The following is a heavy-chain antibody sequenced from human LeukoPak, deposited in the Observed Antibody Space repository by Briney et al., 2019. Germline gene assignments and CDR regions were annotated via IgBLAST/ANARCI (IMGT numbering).Heavy chain of an antibody. D-gene: IGHD3-10*01. CDR2: IYYSGNA. V-gene: IGHV4-59*01. CDR1: GGSISSYY. J-gene: IGHJ5*02. CDR3: ARLEAPMVRGVIMVNWFDP. Sequence: SETLSLTCTVSGGSISSYYWSWIRQPPGRGLQWIGYIYYSGNADYNPSLKSRVTMSVDTSKNQFSLNLSSVTAADTAVYYCARLEAPMVRGVIMVNWFDPWGQGTLVTVSS.